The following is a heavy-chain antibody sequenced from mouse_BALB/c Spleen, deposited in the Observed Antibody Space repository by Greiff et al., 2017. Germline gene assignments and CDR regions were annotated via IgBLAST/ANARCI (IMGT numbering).Heavy chain of an antibody. V-gene: IGHV5-6-5*01. CDR1: GFTFRSYA. CDR2: ISSGGST. J-gene: IGHJ4*01. CDR3: ARGGARYAMDY. Sequence: EVKLVESGGGLVKPGGSLKLSCAASGFTFRSYAMSWVLQTPEKRLEWVASISSGGSTYYPDSVKGRFTISRDNARNILYLQMISLRSEDTAMYYCARGGARYAMDYWGQGTSVTVSA.